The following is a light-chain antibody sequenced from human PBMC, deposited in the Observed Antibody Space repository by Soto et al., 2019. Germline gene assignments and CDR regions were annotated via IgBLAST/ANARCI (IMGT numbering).Light chain of an antibody. Sequence: EVVLTQSPATLSLSPGATATLSCRASRSVDSHLAWYQHKPGQAPRLLLFEASTRSTGVTARFSGSGSGTPVTLTVNSLEPADFGVYYWQQRGNWPPLNFGGGTKVEI. V-gene: IGKV3-11*01. J-gene: IGKJ4*01. CDR3: QQRGNWPPLN. CDR1: RSVDSH. CDR2: EAS.